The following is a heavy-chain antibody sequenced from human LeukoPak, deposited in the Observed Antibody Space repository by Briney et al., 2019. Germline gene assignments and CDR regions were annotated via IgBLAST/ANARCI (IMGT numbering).Heavy chain of an antibody. J-gene: IGHJ6*03. CDR3: ARDRVAAAGYYYYYMDV. Sequence: SETLSLTCTVSGGSISSYYWSWIRQPPGKGLEWIGYIYYSGSTNYNPSLKSRVTISVDTSKNQFSLKLSSVTAADTAVYYCARDRVAAAGYYYYYMDVWGKGTTVTVSS. CDR1: GGSISSYY. CDR2: IYYSGST. V-gene: IGHV4-59*01. D-gene: IGHD6-13*01.